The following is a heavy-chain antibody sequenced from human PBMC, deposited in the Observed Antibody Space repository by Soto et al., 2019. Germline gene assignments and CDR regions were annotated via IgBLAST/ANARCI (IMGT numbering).Heavy chain of an antibody. CDR2: IYYSGST. J-gene: IGHJ4*02. D-gene: IGHD3-10*01. Sequence: QVQLQESGPGLVKPSQTLSLTCTVSGGSISSGGYYWSWIRQHPGKGLEWIGYIYYSGSTYYNPSLKSRVTISVDTSKNQFSLKLSSVTAADTAVYYCSRSHPYYYGSLPYFDYWGQGTLVTVSS. V-gene: IGHV4-31*03. CDR3: SRSHPYYYGSLPYFDY. CDR1: GGSISSGGYY.